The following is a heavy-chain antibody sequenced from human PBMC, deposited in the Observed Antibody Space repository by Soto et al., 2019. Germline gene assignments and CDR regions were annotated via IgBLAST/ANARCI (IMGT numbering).Heavy chain of an antibody. CDR3: ARSVEGHFDY. D-gene: IGHD6-19*01. CDR1: GFTFRIYS. V-gene: IGHV3-48*02. CDR2: MTSDTKTI. J-gene: IGHJ4*02. Sequence: EVQLVESGGGLVQPGGSLRLSCAASGFTFRIYSMNWVRQAPGKGLEWISYMTSDTKTIKYADSVKGRFTITRDNDKNSVYLQMTSRRDEDTAVYYCARSVEGHFDYWGQGTLVTVSS.